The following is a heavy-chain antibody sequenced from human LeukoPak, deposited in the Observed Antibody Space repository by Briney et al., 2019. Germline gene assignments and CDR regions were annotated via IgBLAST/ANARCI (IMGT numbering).Heavy chain of an antibody. CDR3: ARDSPPRPITMVRGVMLGAFDI. V-gene: IGHV1-69*01. Sequence: ASVKVSCKASGGTFSSYAISWVRQAPGQGLEWMGGIIPIFGTANYAQKFQGRVTITADESTSTAYMELSSLRSEDTAVYYCARDSPPRPITMVRGVMLGAFDIWGQGTMVTASS. CDR2: IIPIFGTA. D-gene: IGHD3-10*01. J-gene: IGHJ3*02. CDR1: GGTFSSYA.